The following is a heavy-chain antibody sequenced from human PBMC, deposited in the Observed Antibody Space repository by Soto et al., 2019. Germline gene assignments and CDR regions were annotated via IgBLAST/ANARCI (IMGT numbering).Heavy chain of an antibody. Sequence: QVQLVQSGAEVKKPGSSVKVSCKASGGTFSSYTISWVRQAPGQGLEWMGRIIPILGIANYAQKFQGRVTITAAKSTSTANMERSSLRSEDTAVYYCARDKRDYGDYDAFDIWGQGTTVTVSS. J-gene: IGHJ3*02. CDR3: ARDKRDYGDYDAFDI. D-gene: IGHD4-17*01. CDR2: IIPILGIA. CDR1: GGTFSSYT. V-gene: IGHV1-69*08.